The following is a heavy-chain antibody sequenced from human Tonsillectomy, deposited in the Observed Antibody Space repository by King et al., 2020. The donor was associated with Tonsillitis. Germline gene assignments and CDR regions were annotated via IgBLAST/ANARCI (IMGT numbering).Heavy chain of an antibody. CDR1: GGSISSGDYY. Sequence: QLQESGPGLVKPSQTLSLTCTVSGGSISSGDYYWSWIRPPPGKGLEWIGYIYYSGSTYYNPSLKSRVTISVDTSKNQFSLKLSSVTAADTAVYYCARDMNYFDSSGYPPFNWFDPWGQGTLVTVSS. D-gene: IGHD3-22*01. CDR3: ARDMNYFDSSGYPPFNWFDP. J-gene: IGHJ5*02. CDR2: IYYSGST. V-gene: IGHV4-30-4*01.